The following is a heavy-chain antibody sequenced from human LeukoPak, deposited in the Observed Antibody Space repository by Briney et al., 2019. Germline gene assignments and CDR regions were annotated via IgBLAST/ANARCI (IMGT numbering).Heavy chain of an antibody. CDR1: GGTFSSYA. D-gene: IGHD6-13*01. CDR2: IIPILGIA. CDR3: ASRKSSSWYRGDAFDI. J-gene: IGHJ3*02. Sequence: SVKVSCKASGGTFSSYAISWVRQAPGQGLEWMGRIIPILGIANYAQKFQGRVTITADKSTSTAYMELSSLRSEDTAVYYCASRKSSSWYRGDAFDIWGQGTMVTVSS. V-gene: IGHV1-69*04.